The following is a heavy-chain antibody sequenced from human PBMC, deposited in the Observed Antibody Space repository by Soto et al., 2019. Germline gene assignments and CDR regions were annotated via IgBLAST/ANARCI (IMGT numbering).Heavy chain of an antibody. CDR1: GYTFTSYA. CDR3: AREADIVVVVAAPVGMDF. J-gene: IGHJ6*02. V-gene: IGHV1-3*01. Sequence: ASVKVSCKASGYTFTSYAMRWVRQAPGQRLEWMGWINAGNGNTKYSQKFQGRVTITRDTSASTAYMELSSLRSEDTAVYYCAREADIVVVVAAPVGMDFWGQGTTVTVSS. D-gene: IGHD2-15*01. CDR2: INAGNGNT.